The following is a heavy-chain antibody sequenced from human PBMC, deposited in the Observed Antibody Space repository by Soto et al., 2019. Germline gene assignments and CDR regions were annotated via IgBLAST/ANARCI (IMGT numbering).Heavy chain of an antibody. J-gene: IGHJ4*02. D-gene: IGHD2-21*01. V-gene: IGHV3-23*01. CDR1: GFIFNSYA. CDR2: LSKRGTVT. Sequence: EVQLLESGGGLVQPGGSLRLSCAASGFIFNSYAMSWVRQAPGKGLEWVSGLSKRGTVTYYADSLKGRFTISRDNSKTMLYLQMNSLRAEDTAVYYCVKTPWDCTSVNCYGGDYWGQGTLVTVSS. CDR3: VKTPWDCTSVNCYGGDY.